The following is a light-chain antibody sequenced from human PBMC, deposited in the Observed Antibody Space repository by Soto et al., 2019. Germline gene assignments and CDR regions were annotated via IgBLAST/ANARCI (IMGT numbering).Light chain of an antibody. CDR1: QSVSSY. J-gene: IGKJ3*01. V-gene: IGKV3-11*01. Sequence: EIVLTQSPATLSLSPGERATLSCRARQSVSSYLAWYQQKPGQAPRLLIYDASNRATGIPARFSGSGSGTDFTLTISSLEPEDFALYYCQQRSNWPGTFGPGTKVDIK. CDR2: DAS. CDR3: QQRSNWPGT.